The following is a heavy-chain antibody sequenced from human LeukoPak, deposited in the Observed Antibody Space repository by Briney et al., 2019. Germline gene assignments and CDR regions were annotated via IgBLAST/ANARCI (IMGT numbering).Heavy chain of an antibody. CDR2: ISYDGRNK. V-gene: IGHV3-30*04. D-gene: IGHD3-22*01. CDR1: GFTFSSYA. Sequence: RGSLRLSCAASGFTFSSYAMHWVCQAPGKGLEWVAVISYDGRNKKYADSVKGRFTISRDNSKNTVYLQMSSLRVEDTAVYYCARGFPHYYDSRGIKFDYWGQGTLVTVSS. J-gene: IGHJ4*02. CDR3: ARGFPHYYDSRGIKFDY.